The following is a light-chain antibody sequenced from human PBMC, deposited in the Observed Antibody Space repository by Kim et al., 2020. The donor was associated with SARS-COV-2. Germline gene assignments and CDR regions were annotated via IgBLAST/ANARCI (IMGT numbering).Light chain of an antibody. V-gene: IGLV2-14*04. J-gene: IGLJ1*01. CDR2: DVS. Sequence: QSITISCTGTSSDVGGYNYVSWYQQHPGKAPKLMIYDVSKRPSGVSNRFSSSKSGNTASLTISGLQAEDEADYYCSSYTSSSIPYVFGTGTKVTVL. CDR1: SSDVGGYNY. CDR3: SSYTSSSIPYV.